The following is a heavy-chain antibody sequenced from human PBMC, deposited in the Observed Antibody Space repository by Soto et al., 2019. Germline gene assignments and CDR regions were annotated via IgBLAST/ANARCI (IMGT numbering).Heavy chain of an antibody. CDR2: ISWNSGSI. CDR3: AKGVGGYSYGYGWFDP. CDR1: GFTFDDYA. Sequence: GGSLRLSCAASGFTFDDYAMHWVRQAPGKGLEWVSGISWNSGSIGYADSVKGRFTISRDNVKNSLYLQMNSLRAEDTALYYCAKGVGGYSYGYGWFDPWGQGTLVTVSS. J-gene: IGHJ5*02. D-gene: IGHD5-18*01. V-gene: IGHV3-9*01.